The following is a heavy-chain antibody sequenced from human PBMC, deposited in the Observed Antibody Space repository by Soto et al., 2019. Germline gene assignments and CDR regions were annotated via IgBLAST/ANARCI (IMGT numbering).Heavy chain of an antibody. CDR3: VKRGRNWGAWAL. CDR2: IGGTDGDSDGVP. J-gene: IGHJ3*01. D-gene: IGHD7-27*01. V-gene: IGHV3-23*01. Sequence: VQLLESGGDLVQPGGSLRLSCVASGFILNNYAMSWVRQAPGKGMECVATIGGTDGDSDGVPWYEDSVKVRFNMSSESAANTMFLHMDNLRAEDSVLDDCVKRGRNWGAWALWGEGTTVVVSS. CDR1: GFILNNYA.